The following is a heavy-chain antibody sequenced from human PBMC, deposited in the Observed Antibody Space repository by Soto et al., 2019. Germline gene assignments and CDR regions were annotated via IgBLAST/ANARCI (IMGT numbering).Heavy chain of an antibody. CDR2: IIPIFGTA. V-gene: IGHV1-69*13. CDR1: GGTFSSYA. CDR3: ARDSTQETSGIVGATSRDYYYYGMDV. Sequence: WASVKVSCKASGGTFSSYAISWVRQAPGQGLEWMGGIIPIFGTANYAQKFQGRVTITADESTSTAYMELSSLRSEDTAVYYCARDSTQETSGIVGATSRDYYYYGMDVWGQGTTVTVSS. D-gene: IGHD1-26*01. J-gene: IGHJ6*02.